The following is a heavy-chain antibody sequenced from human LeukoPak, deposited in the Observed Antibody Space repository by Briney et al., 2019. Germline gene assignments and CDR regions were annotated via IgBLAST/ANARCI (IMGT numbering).Heavy chain of an antibody. D-gene: IGHD3-22*01. CDR1: GGSISSGDYY. CDR2: IYYSGST. J-gene: IGHJ4*02. Sequence: SQTLSLTCTVSGGSISSGDYYWSWIRQPPGKGLEWIGYIYYSGSTYYNPSLKSRVTISVDTPKNQFSLKLSSVTAADTAVYYCARVYYYDNSGYGKDYFDYWGQGTLVTVSS. V-gene: IGHV4-30-4*01. CDR3: ARVYYYDNSGYGKDYFDY.